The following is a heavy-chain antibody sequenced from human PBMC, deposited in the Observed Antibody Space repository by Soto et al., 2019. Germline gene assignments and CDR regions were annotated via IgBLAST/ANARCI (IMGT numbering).Heavy chain of an antibody. Sequence: PGGSLRLSCAASGFTFSNYGMHWVRQAPGKGLEWVAVISYDGSNKYYADSVKGRFTISRDNAKNTLYLEMNTLTADDTAVYFCAICRARHSDFDGWGQGALVTVSS. CDR2: ISYDGSNK. V-gene: IGHV3-30*03. CDR1: GFTFSNYG. J-gene: IGHJ4*02. CDR3: AICRARHSDFDG. D-gene: IGHD3-10*01.